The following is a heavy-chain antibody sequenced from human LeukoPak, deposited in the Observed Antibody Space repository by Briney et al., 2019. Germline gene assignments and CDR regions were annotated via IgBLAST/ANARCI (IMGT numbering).Heavy chain of an antibody. V-gene: IGHV3-23*01. CDR2: ISGSGGST. J-gene: IGHJ4*02. D-gene: IGHD6-13*01. CDR1: GFTFSSYA. CDR3: AKLLVGVAGAGNLDY. Sequence: PGGSLRLSCAASGFTFSSYAMNWVRQAPGKGLEWVSGISGSGGSTYYADSVKGRFTISRDNSKNTNTLYLQMNSLRAEDTAVYYCAKLLVGVAGAGNLDYWGQGTLVTVSS.